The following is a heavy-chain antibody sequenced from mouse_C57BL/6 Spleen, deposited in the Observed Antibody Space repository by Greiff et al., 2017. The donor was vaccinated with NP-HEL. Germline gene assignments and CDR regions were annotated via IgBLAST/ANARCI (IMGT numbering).Heavy chain of an antibody. V-gene: IGHV10-1*01. J-gene: IGHJ4*01. CDR3: VRLYDYAYAMDY. CDR2: IRSKSNNYAT. Sequence: EVQVVESGGGLVQPKGSLKLSCAASGFSFNTYAMNWVRQAPGKGLEWVARIRSKSNNYATYYADSVKDRFTISRDDSESMLYLQMNNLKTEDTAMYYCVRLYDYAYAMDYWGQGTSVTVSS. D-gene: IGHD2-4*01. CDR1: GFSFNTYA.